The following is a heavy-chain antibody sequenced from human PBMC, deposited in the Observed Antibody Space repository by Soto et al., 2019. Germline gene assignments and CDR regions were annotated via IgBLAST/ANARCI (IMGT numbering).Heavy chain of an antibody. Sequence: QVQLVQSGDEVKKPGASVKVSCKASGYTFTTYGISWVRQAPGQGLEWMVWISAYNGDTKYAQNVQDRVSMTTDTPTSTAYMELRSLRSDDTAVYYCAREGSWPYYYYGMDVWGQGTTVTVSS. CDR1: GYTFTTYG. CDR3: AREGSWPYYYYGMDV. J-gene: IGHJ6*02. V-gene: IGHV1-18*01. CDR2: ISAYNGDT. D-gene: IGHD6-13*01.